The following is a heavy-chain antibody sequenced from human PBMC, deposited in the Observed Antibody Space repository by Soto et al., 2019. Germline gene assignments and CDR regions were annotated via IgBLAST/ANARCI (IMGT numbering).Heavy chain of an antibody. CDR2: IIPMFDTA. V-gene: IGHV1-69*01. D-gene: IGHD3-22*01. J-gene: IGHJ4*02. CDR1: GGTFSSYA. CDR3: ARSLTYYYETRGYSLGNI. Sequence: QVQLVQSGAEVKKPGSSVKVSCKASGGTFSSYALSWVRQAPGQGLEWMGGIIPMFDTANYAQKFQDRVTISADESTSTAYMELSSLTSEATAVYYCARSLTYYYETRGYSLGNIWGQGTLVTVSS.